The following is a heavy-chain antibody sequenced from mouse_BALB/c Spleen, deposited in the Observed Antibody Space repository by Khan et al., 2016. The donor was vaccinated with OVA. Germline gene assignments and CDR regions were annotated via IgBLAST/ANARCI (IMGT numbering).Heavy chain of an antibody. CDR3: ASEGLRGVAMDY. Sequence: QVQLKQSGPELVKPGASVKISCKASHYTFTAYEINWVKQRPGQGLEWIGWIYPGDGSTKYNEIFKGQVPLTEDTSSNTAYMGRTSLTSEKSAVYFWASEGLRGVAMDYWGQGTSVSVSS. D-gene: IGHD2-4*01. CDR2: IYPGDGST. J-gene: IGHJ4*01. CDR1: HYTFTAYE. V-gene: IGHV1-85*01.